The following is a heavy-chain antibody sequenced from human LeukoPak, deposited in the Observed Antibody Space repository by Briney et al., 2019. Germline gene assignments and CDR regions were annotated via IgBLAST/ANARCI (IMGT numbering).Heavy chain of an antibody. CDR3: AKTVRIAVAGYYFDY. Sequence: GGSLGLSCAASGFTFSSYAMSWVRQAPGKGLEWVSAISGSGGSTYYADSVKGRFTISRDNSKNTLYLQMNSLRAEDTAVYYCAKTVRIAVAGYYFDYWGQGTLVTVSS. J-gene: IGHJ4*02. CDR2: ISGSGGST. D-gene: IGHD6-19*01. CDR1: GFTFSSYA. V-gene: IGHV3-23*01.